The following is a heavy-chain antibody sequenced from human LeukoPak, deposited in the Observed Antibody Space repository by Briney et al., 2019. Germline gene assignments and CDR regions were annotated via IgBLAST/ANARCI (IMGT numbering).Heavy chain of an antibody. CDR1: GGSISSYY. Sequence: SETLSLTCTVSGGSISSYYWSWIRQPPGKGLEWIGYINYSGSTNYNPSLKSRVTISVDTSKNQFSLKLSSVTAADTAVYYCARGLVTAAGTIFDYWGQGTLVTVPS. V-gene: IGHV4-59*01. CDR2: INYSGST. D-gene: IGHD6-13*01. J-gene: IGHJ4*02. CDR3: ARGLVTAAGTIFDY.